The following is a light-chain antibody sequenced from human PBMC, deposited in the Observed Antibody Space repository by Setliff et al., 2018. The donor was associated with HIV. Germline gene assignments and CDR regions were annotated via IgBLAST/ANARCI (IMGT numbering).Light chain of an antibody. J-gene: IGLJ1*01. CDR1: SSDVGAYDY. V-gene: IGLV2-11*01. CDR2: GVS. Sequence: QSALTQPRSVSGSRGQSVTFSCTGASSDVGAYDYVSWYQQHPGKAPKLIIYGVSKRPSGVPARFSGFKSGNTASLTISGLQPEDEADYYCCSYAGSYTFVFGRGTKV. CDR3: CSYAGSYTFV.